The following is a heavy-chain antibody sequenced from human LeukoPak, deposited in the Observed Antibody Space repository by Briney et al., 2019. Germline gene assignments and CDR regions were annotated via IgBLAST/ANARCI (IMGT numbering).Heavy chain of an antibody. CDR3: ARISSSGWHSRSDY. CDR2: INWNGGST. J-gene: IGHJ4*02. D-gene: IGHD6-19*01. CDR1: GFTFDDYG. Sequence: GGSLRLSCAASGFTFDDYGMSWVRQAPGKGLEWVSGINWNGGSTGYADSVKGRFTISRDNAKNSLYLQMNSLRAEDTALYYCARISSSGWHSRSDYWGQGTLVTVSS. V-gene: IGHV3-20*04.